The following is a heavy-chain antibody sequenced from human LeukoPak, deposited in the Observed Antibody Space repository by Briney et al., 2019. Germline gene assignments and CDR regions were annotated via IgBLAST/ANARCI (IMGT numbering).Heavy chain of an antibody. Sequence: EASVKVSCKASGYTFTSYYMHWVRQAPGQGLEWMGIINPSGGGTSYAQKFQGRVTMTRDTSTSTVYMELSSLRSEDTAVYYCAREHGHSSGYSAPGDYWGQGTLVTVSS. CDR1: GYTFTSYY. J-gene: IGHJ4*02. CDR2: INPSGGGT. CDR3: AREHGHSSGYSAPGDY. V-gene: IGHV1-46*01. D-gene: IGHD3-22*01.